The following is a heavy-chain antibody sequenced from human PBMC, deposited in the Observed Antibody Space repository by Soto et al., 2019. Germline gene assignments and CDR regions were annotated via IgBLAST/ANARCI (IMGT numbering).Heavy chain of an antibody. D-gene: IGHD2-8*01. V-gene: IGHV4-59*01. J-gene: IGHJ5*02. CDR3: ARDLRYCTNGVCYPNWFDP. CDR2: IYYSGST. Sequence: QVQLQESGPGLVKPSETLSLTSTVSGGSISSYYWSWIRQPPGKGLEWIGYIYYSGSTNYNPSLKSRVTISVDTSKNQFSLKLSSVTAADTAVYYCARDLRYCTNGVCYPNWFDPWGQGTLVTVSS. CDR1: GGSISSYY.